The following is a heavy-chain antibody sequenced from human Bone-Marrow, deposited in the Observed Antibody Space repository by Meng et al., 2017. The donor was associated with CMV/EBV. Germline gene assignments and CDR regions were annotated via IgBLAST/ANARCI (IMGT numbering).Heavy chain of an antibody. D-gene: IGHD2-15*01. V-gene: IGHV3-30*02. Sequence: GESLKISCAASGFIFSKFGMHWVRQAPGKGLEWVAFIRNDGSNKYYADSVKGRFTISRDNSRNTLDLQMNSLRAEDTAVYYCAKVAPTYYYGMDVWGQGTTVTVSS. CDR2: IRNDGSNK. CDR1: GFIFSKFG. CDR3: AKVAPTYYYGMDV. J-gene: IGHJ6*02.